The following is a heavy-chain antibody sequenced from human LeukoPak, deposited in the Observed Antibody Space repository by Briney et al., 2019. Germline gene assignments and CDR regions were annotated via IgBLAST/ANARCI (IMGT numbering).Heavy chain of an antibody. CDR1: GGSISSGDYY. V-gene: IGHV4-30-4*01. Sequence: SETLSLTCTVSGGSISSGDYYWSWVRQTPGKGLEWIGYIYNTGSTYYNPSLKSRVTISVDTSKNQFSLKLSSVTAADTAVYYCARDADYGGELFDYWGQGTLVTVSS. J-gene: IGHJ4*02. CDR2: IYNTGST. CDR3: ARDADYGGELFDY. D-gene: IGHD4-23*01.